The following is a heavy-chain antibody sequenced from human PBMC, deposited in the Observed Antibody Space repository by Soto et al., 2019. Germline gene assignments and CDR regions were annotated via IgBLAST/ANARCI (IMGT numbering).Heavy chain of an antibody. V-gene: IGHV4-30-4*01. CDR2: IFYSGST. J-gene: IGHJ4*02. CDR3: ARGTPQLVRY. D-gene: IGHD6-13*01. CDR1: GGSISSGEYY. Sequence: PSETLSLTCTVSGGSISSGEYYWSWIRQPPGKGLEWVGYIFYSGSTYYNPSLKSRLIISVGTSKNQFSLKLTSVTAADTAVYYCARGTPQLVRYWGQGTLVTVSS.